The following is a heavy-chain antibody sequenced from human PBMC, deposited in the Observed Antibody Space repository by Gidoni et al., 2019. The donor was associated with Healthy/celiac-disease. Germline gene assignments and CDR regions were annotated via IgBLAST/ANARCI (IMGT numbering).Heavy chain of an antibody. CDR1: GGSFSGYY. CDR2: INHSGST. V-gene: IGHV4-34*01. D-gene: IGHD5-12*01. CDR3: AREVPQWLLFNR. J-gene: IGHJ5*02. Sequence: QVQLQQWGAGLLKPSETLSLTCAVYGGSFSGYYWSWIRQPPGKGLEWIGEINHSGSTNYNPSLKSRVTISVDTSKNQFSLKLSSVTAADTAVYYCAREVPQWLLFNRWGQGTLVTVSS.